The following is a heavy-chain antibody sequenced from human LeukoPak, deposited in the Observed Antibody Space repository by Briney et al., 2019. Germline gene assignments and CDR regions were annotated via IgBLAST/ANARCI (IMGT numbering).Heavy chain of an antibody. D-gene: IGHD1-26*01. CDR2: IKQDGSER. V-gene: IGHV3-7*01. J-gene: IGHJ6*02. CDR3: ARDSGFQYYSGMDV. Sequence: XLRLSCAASXFTFSYYWMSWVRQAPGKGLEWVANIKQDGSERFYVDSVKGRFTTSRDNAKNSLFLEMNSLRAEDTAVYYCARDSGFQYYSGMDVWGQGTTVTVSS. CDR1: XFTFSYYW.